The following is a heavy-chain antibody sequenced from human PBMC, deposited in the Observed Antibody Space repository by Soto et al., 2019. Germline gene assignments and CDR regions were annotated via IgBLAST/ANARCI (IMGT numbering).Heavy chain of an antibody. V-gene: IGHV3-74*01. J-gene: IGHJ4*02. D-gene: IGHD1-1*01. CDR2: INSDASHT. CDR1: GFTFSTYW. Sequence: QTGGSLRLSCAASGFTFSTYWMHWIRQVPGKGLEWVSRINSDASHTYYADSVKGRFTISRDNAKNTLFLQMSSLRADDTAVYYCATIRNWNYEYWGQGTLVTVSS. CDR3: ATIRNWNYEY.